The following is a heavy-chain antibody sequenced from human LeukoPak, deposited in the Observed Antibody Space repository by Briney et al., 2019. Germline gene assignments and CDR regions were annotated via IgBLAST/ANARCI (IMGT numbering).Heavy chain of an antibody. J-gene: IGHJ4*02. Sequence: VSVKVSCKASGYTFTNFGITWVRQAPGQGLEWMGWIAPYDGDTHYTQSLQDRVTMTTDTSTSTAYMELRSLRSDDTAVYYCASRNYYDTTGYYQFYFDYWGQGTLVTVSS. CDR1: GYTFTNFG. V-gene: IGHV1-18*01. CDR3: ASRNYYDTTGYYQFYFDY. CDR2: IAPYDGDT. D-gene: IGHD3-22*01.